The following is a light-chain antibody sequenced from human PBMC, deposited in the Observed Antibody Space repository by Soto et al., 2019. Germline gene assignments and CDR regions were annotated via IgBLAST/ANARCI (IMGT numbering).Light chain of an antibody. J-gene: IGKJ1*01. CDR1: QNISNY. CDR2: GAS. V-gene: IGKV3-20*01. CDR3: QQYGTSPRT. Sequence: EIVMTQSPGTLSVFPGERVTLSCRASQNISNYLIWYQLKPGQAPRLLIYGASIRATAIPDRFSGSVSGTDFTLTISRLDPEDFAVYFCQQYGTSPRTFGQGTKVDIK.